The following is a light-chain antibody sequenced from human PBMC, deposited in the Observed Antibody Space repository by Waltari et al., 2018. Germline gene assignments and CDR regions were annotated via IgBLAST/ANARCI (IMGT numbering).Light chain of an antibody. J-gene: IGKJ1*01. V-gene: IGKV1-5*03. CDR2: KAS. CDR1: QTIRSW. Sequence: DIQMTQSPSTLSASVGDRVTITCRASQTIRSWLAWYQHKPGIAPKLLIYKASNLESGVPSSFSGSGSGTEFSLTVSSLQPDDFATYYCQQYDSYPWTFGQGTKVEI. CDR3: QQYDSYPWT.